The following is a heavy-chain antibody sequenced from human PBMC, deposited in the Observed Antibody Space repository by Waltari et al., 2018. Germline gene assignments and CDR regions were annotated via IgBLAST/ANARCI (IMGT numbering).Heavy chain of an antibody. CDR1: GGSISSYY. J-gene: IGHJ4*02. CDR2: IYTSGST. CDR3: ARGAYCSGGSCYHPPYYFDY. D-gene: IGHD2-15*01. Sequence: QVQLQESGPGLVKPSETLSLTCTVSGGSISSYYWSWIRQPAGKGLEWIGRIYTSGSTNYNPSLKSRVTMSVDTSKNQFSLKLCSVTAADTAVYYCARGAYCSGGSCYHPPYYFDYWGQGTLVTVSS. V-gene: IGHV4-4*07.